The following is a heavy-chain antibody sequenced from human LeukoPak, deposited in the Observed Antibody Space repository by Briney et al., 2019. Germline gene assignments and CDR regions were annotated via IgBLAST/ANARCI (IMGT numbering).Heavy chain of an antibody. J-gene: IGHJ4*02. CDR2: IIPIFGTT. D-gene: IGHD3-22*01. CDR1: GGTFSSYA. CDR3: ARDQDPHYYDSSGYCIHY. Sequence: GASVKVSCKASGGTFSSYAISWVRQAPGQGLEWMGGIIPIFGTTNYAQKFQGRVTITADASTNTAYMELSSLRSEDTAVYYCARDQDPHYYDSSGYCIHYWGQRTLVTVSS. V-gene: IGHV1-69*13.